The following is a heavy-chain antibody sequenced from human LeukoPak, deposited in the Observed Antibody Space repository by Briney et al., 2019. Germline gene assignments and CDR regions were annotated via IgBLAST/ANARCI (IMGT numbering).Heavy chain of an antibody. Sequence: PSETLSLTCTLSGGSISSYYWSWIRQPPGKGLEWIGYIYYSGSTNYNPSLKSRVTISVDTSKNQFSLKLSSVTAADTAVYYCARGSLLPQYYFDYWGQGTLVTVSS. CDR2: IYYSGST. D-gene: IGHD2-15*01. V-gene: IGHV4-59*01. J-gene: IGHJ4*02. CDR1: GGSISSYY. CDR3: ARGSLLPQYYFDY.